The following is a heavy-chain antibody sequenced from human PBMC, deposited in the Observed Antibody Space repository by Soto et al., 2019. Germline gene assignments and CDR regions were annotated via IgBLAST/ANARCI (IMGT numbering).Heavy chain of an antibody. V-gene: IGHV4-39*01. CDR3: ARFKRSPIYYYYYMDV. D-gene: IGHD2-15*01. Sequence: QLQLQESGPGLVKPSETLSLTCTVSGGSISSSSYYWGWIRQPPGKGLEWIGSIYYSGSTYYNPSLKSRVTISVDTSKNQFCLKLSSVTAADTAVYYCARFKRSPIYYYYYMDVWGKGTTVTVSS. CDR2: IYYSGST. J-gene: IGHJ6*03. CDR1: GGSISSSSYY.